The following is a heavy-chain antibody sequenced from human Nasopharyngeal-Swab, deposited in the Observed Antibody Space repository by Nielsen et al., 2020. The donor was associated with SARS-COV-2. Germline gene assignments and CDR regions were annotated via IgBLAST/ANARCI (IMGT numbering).Heavy chain of an antibody. J-gene: IGHJ4*02. V-gene: IGHV3-23*01. D-gene: IGHD6-13*01. CDR3: AKDHISSSWYDYFDY. Sequence: LTCAASGFTFSSYAMSWVRQAPGKGLEWVSAISGSGGSTYYADSVKGRFTISRDNSKNTLYLQMNSLRAEDTAVYYCAKDHISSSWYDYFDYWGQGTLVTVSS. CDR2: ISGSGGST. CDR1: GFTFSSYA.